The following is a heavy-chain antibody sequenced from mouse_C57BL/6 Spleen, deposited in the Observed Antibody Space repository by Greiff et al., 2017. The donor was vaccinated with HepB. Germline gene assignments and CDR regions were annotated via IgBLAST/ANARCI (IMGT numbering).Heavy chain of an antibody. Sequence: EVKLQESGPGMVKPSQSLSLTCTVTGYSITSGYDWHWIRHFPGNKLEWMGYISYSGSTNYNPSLKSRISITHDTSKNHFFLKLNSVTTEDTATYYCARDPYYSNSWYFDVWGTGTTVTVSS. CDR1: GYSITSGYD. J-gene: IGHJ1*03. V-gene: IGHV3-1*01. D-gene: IGHD2-5*01. CDR3: ARDPYYSNSWYFDV. CDR2: ISYSGST.